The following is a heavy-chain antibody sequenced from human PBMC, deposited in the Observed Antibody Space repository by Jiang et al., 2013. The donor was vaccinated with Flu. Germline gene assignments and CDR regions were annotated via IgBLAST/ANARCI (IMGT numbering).Heavy chain of an antibody. CDR2: IRNKLYRGTT. V-gene: IGHV3-49*03. Sequence: VQLLESGGGLVQPGRSLRLSCTASGFSFGDYAVSWLRQAPGKGLEWVGFIRNKLYRGTTDYAASVKGRFTISRDDSKSIAYLQMSSLKTEDTAVYYCTRDLVRDVILIPATYFDYWGQGALGHRLL. D-gene: IGHD2-2*01. J-gene: IGHJ4*02. CDR3: TRDLVRDVILIPATYFDY. CDR1: GFSFGDYA.